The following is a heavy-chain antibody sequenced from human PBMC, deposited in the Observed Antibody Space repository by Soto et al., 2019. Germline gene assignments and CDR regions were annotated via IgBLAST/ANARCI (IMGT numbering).Heavy chain of an antibody. Sequence: GGSLRLSCATSGFTFSSYYMSWVRQAPGKGLEWVANIKQDGSEKYYVDSVRGRFTILRDNGYNSVYLQMNSLRAEDTAVYYCAKNADFWSWRMDVSGQGTTVTVSS. D-gene: IGHD3-3*01. CDR2: IKQDGSEK. CDR1: GFTFSSYY. J-gene: IGHJ6*02. CDR3: AKNADFWSWRMDV. V-gene: IGHV3-7*03.